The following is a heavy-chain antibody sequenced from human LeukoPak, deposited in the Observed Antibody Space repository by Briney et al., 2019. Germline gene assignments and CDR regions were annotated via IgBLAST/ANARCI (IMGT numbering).Heavy chain of an antibody. D-gene: IGHD5-18*01. CDR2: IYYGGST. CDR1: NGPMISYY. Sequence: SETLSLTCTVSNGPMISYYWSWLRQPPGKGLEWMGYIYYGGSTNYNPSLKSRVTILVDTSKNQFSLKLSSVTAADTAVYYCAREGAGSYGFRYIDVWGKGTTVTVSS. CDR3: AREGAGSYGFRYIDV. J-gene: IGHJ6*03. V-gene: IGHV4-59*01.